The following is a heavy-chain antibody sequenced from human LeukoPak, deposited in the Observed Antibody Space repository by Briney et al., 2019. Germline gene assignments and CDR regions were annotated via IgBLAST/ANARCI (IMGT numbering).Heavy chain of an antibody. D-gene: IGHD3-3*01. CDR1: GFTVSNNY. Sequence: GESLRLSCAISGFTVSNNYMSWVRQPPGKGLEWVSGINWNGGSTGYADSVKGRFTISRDNAKNSLYLQMNSLRAEDTALYYCARWGSGYNLFDYWGQGILVTVSS. V-gene: IGHV3-20*04. J-gene: IGHJ4*02. CDR3: ARWGSGYNLFDY. CDR2: INWNGGST.